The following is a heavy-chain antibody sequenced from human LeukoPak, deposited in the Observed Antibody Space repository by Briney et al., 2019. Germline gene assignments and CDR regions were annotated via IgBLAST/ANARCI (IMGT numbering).Heavy chain of an antibody. CDR3: ARGRTTGTAFDY. CDR2: INPNSGGT. V-gene: IGHV1-2*02. Sequence: GASVKVSCKASGYTFTGYYMHWVRQAPGQGLEWMGWINPNSGGTNYAQRFQGRVSMTRDTSISTAYMELSRLRSDDTAVYYCARGRTTGTAFDYWGQGTLVTVSS. CDR1: GYTFTGYY. J-gene: IGHJ4*02. D-gene: IGHD1-1*01.